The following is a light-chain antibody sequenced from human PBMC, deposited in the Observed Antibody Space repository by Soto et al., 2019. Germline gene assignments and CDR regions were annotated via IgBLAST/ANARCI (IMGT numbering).Light chain of an antibody. J-gene: IGKJ1*01. CDR1: QSISSY. CDR2: SAS. Sequence: DIQMTQSPSSLYASVGDRVTITCRASQSISSYLNWYHQKPGKAPKLLIYSASSLQSGVPSRFSGSGSGTDFTLTISSLQPEDFATYYCQQSYTTPWTFGQGTKVEIK. CDR3: QQSYTTPWT. V-gene: IGKV1-39*01.